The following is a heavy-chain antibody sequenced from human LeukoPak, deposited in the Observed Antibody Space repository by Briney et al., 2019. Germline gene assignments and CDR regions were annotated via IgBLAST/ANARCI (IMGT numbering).Heavy chain of an antibody. J-gene: IGHJ4*02. CDR2: ISAYNGNT. D-gene: IGHD3-3*01. V-gene: IGHV1-18*01. Sequence: ASVKVSCKASGYTFTSYGISWVRQAPGQGLEWMGWISAYNGNTNYAQKLQGRVTMTTDTSTSTAYMELRSLRSDDTVVYYCARDTAILRFLEWLSPFFDYWGQGTLVTVSS. CDR1: GYTFTSYG. CDR3: ARDTAILRFLEWLSPFFDY.